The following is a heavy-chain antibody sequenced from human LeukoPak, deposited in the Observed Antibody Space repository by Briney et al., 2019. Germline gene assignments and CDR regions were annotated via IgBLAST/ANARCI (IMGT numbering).Heavy chain of an antibody. D-gene: IGHD6-19*01. CDR1: GGSISSYY. V-gene: IGHV4-59*12. J-gene: IGHJ4*02. CDR2: IYYSGST. CDR3: ARVLSRYTSGARDADPQTSKTDDY. Sequence: SETLSLTCTVSGGSISSYYWSWIRQPPGKGLEWIGYIYYSGSTNYNPSLKSRVTISVDTSKNQFSLKLTSVTAADTAMYYCARVLSRYTSGARDADPQTSKTDDYWGQGTLVTVSS.